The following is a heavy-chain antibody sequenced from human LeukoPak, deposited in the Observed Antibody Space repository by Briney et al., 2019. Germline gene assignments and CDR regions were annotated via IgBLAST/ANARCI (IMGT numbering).Heavy chain of an antibody. CDR2: ISGGGDIT. D-gene: IGHD5-24*01. CDR1: GFTFSSYA. J-gene: IGHJ4*02. CDR3: AKDLGEMATHPGDY. Sequence: PGGSLRLSCVGSGFTFSSYAMTWVRQAPGKGLQWVSAISGGGDITYYADSVKGRFTISRDNSRNTVYLEMKSLRAEDTAVYYCAKDLGEMATHPGDYWGQGTLATVSS. V-gene: IGHV3-23*01.